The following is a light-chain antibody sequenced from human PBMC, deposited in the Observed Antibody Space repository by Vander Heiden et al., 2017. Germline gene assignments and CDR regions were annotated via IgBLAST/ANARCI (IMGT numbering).Light chain of an antibody. J-gene: IGKJ4*01. CDR2: YAS. CDR1: QNIGVG. Sequence: DIVLTQSPDFLSVTPKGNVTTTCRASQNIGVGLQWYQQKPEQSPNLLIKYASQSGSGVPSRFRGSGEGTDFTLTIRGPEVEDDATYYCHQSSSLPLTFGGGTKVEIK. V-gene: IGKV6-21*01. CDR3: HQSSSLPLT.